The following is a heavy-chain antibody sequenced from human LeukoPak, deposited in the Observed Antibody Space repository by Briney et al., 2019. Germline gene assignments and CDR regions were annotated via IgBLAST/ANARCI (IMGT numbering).Heavy chain of an antibody. D-gene: IGHD5-24*01. J-gene: IGHJ4*02. V-gene: IGHV3-53*01. CDR3: ARGDGYNFFDY. CDR1: GFSDTINY. Sequence: GGSLRLSCAVSGFSDTINYMSWARQAPGKGLEWVSVFYVGGATYYADSVKGRFTISRDNSENTLYLQMKSLRAKDTAVYYCARGDGYNFFDYWGQGTLVTVSS. CDR2: FYVGGAT.